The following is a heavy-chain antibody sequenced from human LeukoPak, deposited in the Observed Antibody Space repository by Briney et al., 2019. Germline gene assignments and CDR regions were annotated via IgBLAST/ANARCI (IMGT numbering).Heavy chain of an antibody. J-gene: IGHJ3*02. D-gene: IGHD6-13*01. CDR1: GFTFSSYD. Sequence: GGSLRLSCAASGFTFSSYDMHWVRQATGKGLEWVSAIGTAGDTYYPGSVKGRFTISRENAKNSLYLQINSLRAGDTAVYYCARDGSAAGTAAFDIWGQGTMVTVSS. CDR3: ARDGSAAGTAAFDI. V-gene: IGHV3-13*01. CDR2: IGTAGDT.